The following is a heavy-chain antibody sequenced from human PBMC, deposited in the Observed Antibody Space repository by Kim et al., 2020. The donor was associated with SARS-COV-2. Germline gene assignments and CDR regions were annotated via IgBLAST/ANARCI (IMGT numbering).Heavy chain of an antibody. V-gene: IGHV4-59*08. CDR3: ARHKAGYGRDWYFDL. D-gene: IGHD5-18*01. J-gene: IGHJ2*01. CDR1: GGSISSYY. CDR2: IYYTGST. Sequence: SETLSLTCTVSGGSISSYYWSWIRQPPGKGLEWIGYIYYTGSTNYNPSLESRVTISVDTSKNQFSLNLNSVTAADTALYYCARHKAGYGRDWYFDLWGRGTLVTVSS.